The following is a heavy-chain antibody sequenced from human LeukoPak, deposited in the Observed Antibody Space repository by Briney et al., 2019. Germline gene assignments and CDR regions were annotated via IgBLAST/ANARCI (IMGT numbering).Heavy chain of an antibody. CDR3: AIRTGTYPYYFDY. Sequence: ASVKVSCTASGYTFTRNFMHWVRQAPGHGLEWMGVFNPSGGSATYSQNFQGRVTMTRDTSTSTVYMEISSLRSEDTAVYYCAIRTGTYPYYFDYWGQGALVTVSS. CDR1: GYTFTRNF. D-gene: IGHD1-26*01. J-gene: IGHJ4*02. V-gene: IGHV1-46*01. CDR2: FNPSGGSA.